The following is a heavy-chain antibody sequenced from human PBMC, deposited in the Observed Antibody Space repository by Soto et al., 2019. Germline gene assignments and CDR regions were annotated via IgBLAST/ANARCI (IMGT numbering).Heavy chain of an antibody. CDR2: IYGGGAT. J-gene: IGHJ6*01. V-gene: IGHV3-66*01. D-gene: IGHD7-27*01. CDR3: ASGDNDSCYYYALDV. CDR1: GFTVSSTY. Sequence: EVQLVESGGGLVQPGGTLRLSCAASGFTVSSTYMNWVRQAPGKGLEWVSVIYGGGATYYSDSVKGRFSISRDTSKNTLHLQMNSLRADDTAVYYCASGDNDSCYYYALDVWGQGTTVTVPS.